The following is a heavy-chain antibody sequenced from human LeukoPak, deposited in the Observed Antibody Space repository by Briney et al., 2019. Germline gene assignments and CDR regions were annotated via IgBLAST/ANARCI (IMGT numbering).Heavy chain of an antibody. D-gene: IGHD5-18*01. CDR1: GFTFSTYA. CDR3: AKDRAIHLVPYYLVPDI. CDR2: ISGSGAST. V-gene: IGHV3-23*01. Sequence: PGGSLRLSCAASGFTFSTYAVTWVRQAPGKGLEWVSAISGSGASTYYADSVKGRFTISRDNSKNTLYLQMKSLRAEDTAVYYCAKDRAIHLVPYYLVPDIWGQGTMVTVSS. J-gene: IGHJ3*02.